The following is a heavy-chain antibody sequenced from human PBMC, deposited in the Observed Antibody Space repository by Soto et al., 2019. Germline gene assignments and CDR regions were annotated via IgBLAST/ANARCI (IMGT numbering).Heavy chain of an antibody. CDR2: ISYEGSAK. Sequence: QVQLVESGGGVVQPGGSPRLSCAASGFSFSNYAMNWVRQAPDKGLEWVALISYEGSAKYYADSVKGRFTISRDNSKNTLYLQMNSLRVEDTALYYCTKGGWSSSGSSDYWGQGTLVTVPS. CDR1: GFSFSNYA. D-gene: IGHD6-19*01. V-gene: IGHV3-30*18. J-gene: IGHJ4*02. CDR3: TKGGWSSSGSSDY.